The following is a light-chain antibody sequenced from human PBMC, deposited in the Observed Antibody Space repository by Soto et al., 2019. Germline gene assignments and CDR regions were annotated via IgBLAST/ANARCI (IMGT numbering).Light chain of an antibody. J-gene: IGKJ5*01. CDR1: QSVSSSY. V-gene: IGKV3-20*01. CDR2: GAS. Sequence: EIVLTHSPGTLSLSPGERATLSCSASQSVSSSYLAWYQQKPGQAPRLLIYGASSRATGIPARFSGTGSETDFTLTISGLQSEDSAIYFCQQYNNWPFSFGQGTRLEIK. CDR3: QQYNNWPFS.